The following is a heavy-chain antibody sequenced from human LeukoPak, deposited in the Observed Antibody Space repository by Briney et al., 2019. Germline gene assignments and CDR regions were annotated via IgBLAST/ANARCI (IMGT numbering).Heavy chain of an antibody. J-gene: IGHJ4*02. CDR2: IIPIFGTA. D-gene: IGHD4-23*01. Sequence: GASVKVSCKASGGTFSSYAISWVRQAPGQGLEWMGGIIPIFGTANYAQKFQGRVTITADEPTSTAYMELSSLRSEDTAVYYCARGPDYGGNSLWGQGTLVTVSS. CDR3: ARGPDYGGNSL. V-gene: IGHV1-69*13. CDR1: GGTFSSYA.